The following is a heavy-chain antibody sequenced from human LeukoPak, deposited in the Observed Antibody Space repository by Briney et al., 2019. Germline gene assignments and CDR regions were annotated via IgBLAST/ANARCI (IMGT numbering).Heavy chain of an antibody. Sequence: SQTLSLTCAVDIGSFRGYYWSWIRQPPGKWLEWIAEIHLSGTINWNPSLKRRVTISLDTSKNQFSLKLSSVTAADTAVYYCARRMENYDVLNIDAFDIWGHGTRVTVSS. D-gene: IGHD3-9*01. CDR1: IGSFRGYY. J-gene: IGHJ3*02. CDR3: ARRMENYDVLNIDAFDI. V-gene: IGHV4-34*01. CDR2: IHLSGTI.